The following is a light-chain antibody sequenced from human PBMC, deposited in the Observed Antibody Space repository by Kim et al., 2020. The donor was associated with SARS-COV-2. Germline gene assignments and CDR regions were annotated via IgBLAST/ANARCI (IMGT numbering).Light chain of an antibody. V-gene: IGKV1-5*01. Sequence: LSASVGDRVTLTCRASQSGSRWLAWYQQKPGKAPKILIFDGSNVQSEVPSRFSGSGSGTELTLTISSLQPDDFATYYWQHRQTFGQGTKVDIK. CDR3: QHRQT. J-gene: IGKJ1*01. CDR1: QSGSRW. CDR2: DGS.